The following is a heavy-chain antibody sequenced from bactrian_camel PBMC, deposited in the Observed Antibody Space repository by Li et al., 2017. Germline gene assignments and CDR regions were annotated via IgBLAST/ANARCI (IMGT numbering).Heavy chain of an antibody. CDR1: GVPFKTSC. CDR2: IEGDDII. Sequence: VESGESLRLSCATSGVPFKTSCLGWFRQDLVKAREGVATIEGDDIIRYADSAKVRFTISKDNAKNTLYLQMNSLKIEDTAVYYCALGSSRQATMTARGKGTQVTV. V-gene: IGHV3S53*01. J-gene: IGHJ4*01. D-gene: IGHD3*01.